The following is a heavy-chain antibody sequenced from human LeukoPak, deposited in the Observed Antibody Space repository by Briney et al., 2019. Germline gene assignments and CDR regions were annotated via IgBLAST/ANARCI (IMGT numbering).Heavy chain of an antibody. D-gene: IGHD3-22*01. J-gene: IGHJ6*02. CDR1: GYTFTSYG. Sequence: GASVKVSCKASGYTFTSYGISWVRQAPGQGLEWMGWISAYNGNTNYAQKLQGRVTMTTDTSTSTAYMELRSLRSDDTAVYYCARDPHYYDSSGYYWTYYYYYGMDVWGQGTTVTVSS. CDR2: ISAYNGNT. V-gene: IGHV1-18*01. CDR3: ARDPHYYDSSGYYWTYYYYYGMDV.